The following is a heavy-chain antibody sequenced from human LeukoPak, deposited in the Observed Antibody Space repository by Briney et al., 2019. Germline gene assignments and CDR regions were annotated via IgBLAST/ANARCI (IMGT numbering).Heavy chain of an antibody. CDR1: GYTFTGYY. V-gene: IGHV1-2*04. CDR3: ARDFRVRGPLGGFQH. Sequence: ASVNVSCKASGYTFTGYYMHWVRQAPGQGLEWMGWINPNSGGINYAQKFQGWVTMTRDTSISTAYMELSRLRSDDTAVYYCARDFRVRGPLGGFQHWGQGTLVTVSS. J-gene: IGHJ1*01. CDR2: INPNSGGI. D-gene: IGHD3-10*01.